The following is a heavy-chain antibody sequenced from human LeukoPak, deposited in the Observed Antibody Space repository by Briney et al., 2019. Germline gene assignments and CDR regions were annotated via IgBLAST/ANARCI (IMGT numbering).Heavy chain of an antibody. V-gene: IGHV3-21*01. CDR2: ISSSSSYI. Sequence: PGGSLRLSCAASGFTFSSYSVNWVRQAPGKGLEWVSSISSSSSYIYYADSVKGRFTISRDNAKNSLYLQMNSLRAEDTAVYYCARGLSLAPGGSYFDYWGQGTLVTVSS. CDR1: GFTFSSYS. CDR3: ARGLSLAPGGSYFDY. D-gene: IGHD2/OR15-2a*01. J-gene: IGHJ4*02.